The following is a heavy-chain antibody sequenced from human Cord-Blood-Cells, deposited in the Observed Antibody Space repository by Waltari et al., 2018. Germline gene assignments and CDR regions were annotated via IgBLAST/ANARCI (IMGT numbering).Heavy chain of an antibody. CDR3: ARYYSTITIFDY. V-gene: IGHV3-30-3*01. Sequence: QVQLVESGGGVVQPGRSLRLSCAASGFTFSSYAMHWVRQAPGKGLGWVAVISYYGSNKDYADSVKGRFTISRDNSKNTLYLQMNSLRAEDTAVYYCARYYSTITIFDYWGQGTLVTVSS. CDR2: ISYYGSNK. D-gene: IGHD6-13*01. J-gene: IGHJ4*02. CDR1: GFTFSSYA.